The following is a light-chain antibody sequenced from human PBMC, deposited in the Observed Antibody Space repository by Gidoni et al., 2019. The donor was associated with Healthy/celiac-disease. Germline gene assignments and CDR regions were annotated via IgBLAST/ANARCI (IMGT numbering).Light chain of an antibody. CDR3: QQRSNWPPLT. CDR1: QSVSSY. CDR2: DAA. V-gene: IGKV3-11*01. Sequence: ELVLTQSPATLSLSPGERATLSCRASQSVSSYSSWYQQQPGQAPRLLIYDAANRSTGIPARFSGSGSGTDFTLTISSREPEDFAVYYCQQRSNWPPLTFGGGTKVEIK. J-gene: IGKJ4*01.